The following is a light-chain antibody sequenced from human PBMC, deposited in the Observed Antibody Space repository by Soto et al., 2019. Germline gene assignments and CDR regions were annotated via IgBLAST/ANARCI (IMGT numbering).Light chain of an antibody. CDR3: QQSYSTPPT. J-gene: IGKJ1*01. CDR1: QSISSY. CDR2: AAS. Sequence: DIQMTPSPASLSASVGDRVTITCRASQSISSYLHWYQQKPGKAPKLLIYAASSLQSGVPSRFSGSGSGTDLTLTISSLQPEDFATYYCQQSYSTPPTFGQGTEV. V-gene: IGKV1-39*01.